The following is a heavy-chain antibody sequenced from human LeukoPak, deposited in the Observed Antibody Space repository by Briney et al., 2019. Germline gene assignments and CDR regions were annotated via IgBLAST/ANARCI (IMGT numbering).Heavy chain of an antibody. D-gene: IGHD3-10*01. Sequence: EASVKVSCKASGYTLTSYGISWVRQAPGQGLEWKGWINHYNGNTNYAQKFQGRVTMTTDTSTSTADMELRSLRSDDTAVFYCARGYYGSGSYLRREFDYWGQGTLVTVSS. V-gene: IGHV1-18*01. CDR3: ARGYYGSGSYLRREFDY. CDR2: INHYNGNT. CDR1: GYTLTSYG. J-gene: IGHJ4*02.